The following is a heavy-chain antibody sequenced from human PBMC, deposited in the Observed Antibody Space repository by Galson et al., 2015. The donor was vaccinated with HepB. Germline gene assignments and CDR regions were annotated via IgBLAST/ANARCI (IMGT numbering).Heavy chain of an antibody. J-gene: IGHJ4*02. CDR3: ARVPGQGYCSSTSCYTFDY. CDR2: INAGNGNT. CDR1: GYTFTSYA. D-gene: IGHD2-2*02. Sequence: SVKVSCKASGYTFTSYAMHWVRQAPGQRLEWMGWINAGNGNTKYSQKFQGRVTITRDTSASTAYMELSSLRSEDTAVYYCARVPGQGYCSSTSCYTFDYWGQGTLVTVSS. V-gene: IGHV1-3*01.